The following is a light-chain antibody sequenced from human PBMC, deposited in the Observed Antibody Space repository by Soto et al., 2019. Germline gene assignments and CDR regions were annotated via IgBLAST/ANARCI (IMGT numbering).Light chain of an antibody. CDR2: EVS. CDR1: SSDVGGYNY. CDR3: SSYASSSTGV. J-gene: IGLJ1*01. V-gene: IGLV2-14*01. Sequence: QSALTQPASVSGSPGQSITISCTGTSSDVGGYNYVSWYQQHPGKAPKLMIYEVSNRPSGVSDRFSGSKSGNTASLTISGRQAEDEADYYCSSYASSSTGVFGTGTKGTVL.